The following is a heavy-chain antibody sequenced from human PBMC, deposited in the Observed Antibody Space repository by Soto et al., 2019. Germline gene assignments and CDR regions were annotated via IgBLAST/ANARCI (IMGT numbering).Heavy chain of an antibody. CDR1: GVSISSYF. CDR3: ARIGGYHGPLDY. CDR2: TYHRGST. J-gene: IGHJ4*02. Sequence: SETLSLTCSVSGVSISSYFWSWIRQPPGRGLEWIGYTYHRGSTNYSPSLKSRIAISLDTSENQFSLKVNSVTAADTAVYYCARIGGYHGPLDYWGQGTPVTVSS. V-gene: IGHV4-59*01. D-gene: IGHD3-16*02.